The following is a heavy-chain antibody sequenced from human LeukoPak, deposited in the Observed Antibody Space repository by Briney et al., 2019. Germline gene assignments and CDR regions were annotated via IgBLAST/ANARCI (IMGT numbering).Heavy chain of an antibody. CDR3: ARRNKVDY. V-gene: IGHV3-74*01. CDR1: GFTFNTYW. D-gene: IGHD1-14*01. J-gene: IGHJ4*02. CDR2: INTDGSST. Sequence: GGSLRLSCVGSGFTFNTYWIHWVRQAPGKGLIWISRINTDGSSTTYADSVKGRFTISRDNAKNTLYLQMNSLRAEDTAVYYCARRNKVDYWGQGTLVTVSS.